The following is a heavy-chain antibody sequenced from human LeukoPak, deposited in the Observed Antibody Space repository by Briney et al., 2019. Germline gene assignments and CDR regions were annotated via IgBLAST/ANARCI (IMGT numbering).Heavy chain of an antibody. Sequence: SETLSLTCTVSGGSIGSDNYYWDWIRQPPGKGLEFIAGIFYTGTTYYNPSLKSRVTISIDTSKNQFSLKLSSVTAADTAVYYCARHLGGSGSHDAFDIWGQGTMVTVSS. V-gene: IGHV4-39*01. D-gene: IGHD3-10*01. J-gene: IGHJ3*02. CDR1: GGSIGSDNYY. CDR2: IFYTGTT. CDR3: ARHLGGSGSHDAFDI.